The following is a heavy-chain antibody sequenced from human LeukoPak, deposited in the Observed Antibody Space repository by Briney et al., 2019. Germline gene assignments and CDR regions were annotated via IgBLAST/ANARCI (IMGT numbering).Heavy chain of an antibody. D-gene: IGHD3-10*01. CDR3: VRDCITLGLSGGFDL. J-gene: IGHJ2*01. Sequence: KTGGSLRLSCAASRFSFSSYSMNWVRQAPGKGLEWVSSITSSSSFIYYADSVKGRFTISRDNARNTLYLQMNSLRAEDTAVYYCVRDCITLGLSGGFDLWGRGILVTVSS. CDR2: ITSSSSFI. V-gene: IGHV3-21*01. CDR1: RFSFSSYS.